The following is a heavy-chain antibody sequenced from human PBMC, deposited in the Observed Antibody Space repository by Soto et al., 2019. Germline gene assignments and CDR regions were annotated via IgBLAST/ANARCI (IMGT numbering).Heavy chain of an antibody. CDR1: GFTFSSYG. V-gene: IGHV3-30*18. D-gene: IGHD1-26*01. CDR3: AKSRWELLGDFDY. Sequence: QVQLVESGGGVVQPGRYLRLCCAASGFTFSSYGMHWVRQAPGKGLEWVAVISYDGSNKYYADSVKGRFTISRDNSKNTLYLQMNSLRAEDTAVYYCAKSRWELLGDFDYWGQGTLVTVSS. CDR2: ISYDGSNK. J-gene: IGHJ4*02.